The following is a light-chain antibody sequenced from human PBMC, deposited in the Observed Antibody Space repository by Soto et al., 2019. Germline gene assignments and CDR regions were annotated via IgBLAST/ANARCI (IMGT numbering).Light chain of an antibody. CDR3: CSFAGSYTLYV. V-gene: IGLV2-11*01. CDR1: SSDVGGYDF. CDR2: DVT. Sequence: ALTPPRSVSGSPGQSVTISCTGTSSDVGGYDFVSWYQQHPAKAPKLIIFDVTKRPSGVPDRFSGSKSGNTASLTISGLQAEDEADYYCCSFAGSYTLYVFGTGTKVT. J-gene: IGLJ1*01.